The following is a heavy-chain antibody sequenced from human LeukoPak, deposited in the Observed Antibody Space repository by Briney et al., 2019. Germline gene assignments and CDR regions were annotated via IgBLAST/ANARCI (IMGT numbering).Heavy chain of an antibody. CDR1: GGTFSSYA. CDR2: IIPILGIA. Sequence: SVKVSCKASGGTFSSYAISWVRQAPGQGLEWMGRIIPILGIANYAQKFQGRVTITADKSTSTAYMELSSLRSEDTAVYYCARPAALQYYYDSSGLDAFDIWGQGTMVTVSS. CDR3: ARPAALQYYYDSSGLDAFDI. J-gene: IGHJ3*02. D-gene: IGHD3-22*01. V-gene: IGHV1-69*04.